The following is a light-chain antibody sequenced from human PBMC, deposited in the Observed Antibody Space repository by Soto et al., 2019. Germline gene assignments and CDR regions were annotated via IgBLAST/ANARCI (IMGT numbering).Light chain of an antibody. CDR2: DVS. V-gene: IGLV2-14*01. J-gene: IGLJ2*01. CDR1: SSDVGGYNY. CDR3: SSYTISRDVV. Sequence: QSALTQPASVSGSPGQSITISCTGTSSDVGGYNYVSWYQQHTGKAPKLMIYDVSNRPSGVSNRFSGSKSGNTASLTISGLQAEDEADYYCSSYTISRDVVFGGGTKLTVL.